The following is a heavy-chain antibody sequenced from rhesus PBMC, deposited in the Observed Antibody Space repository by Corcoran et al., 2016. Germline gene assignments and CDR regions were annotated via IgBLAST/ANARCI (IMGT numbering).Heavy chain of an antibody. CDR2: ISYDGINK. V-gene: IGHV3-54*02. Sequence: EVQLVESGGGLVQPGGSLRLSCAASGFTFSSYGMQWVRRAPGKGMGWVAVISYDGINKYSAASVNDRFTISRDISKNMLYLQMNNLKLDDPAVYYCVGTTVTTRGQGVLVTVSS. D-gene: IGHD4-35*01. J-gene: IGHJ4*01. CDR3: VGTTVTT. CDR1: GFTFSSYG.